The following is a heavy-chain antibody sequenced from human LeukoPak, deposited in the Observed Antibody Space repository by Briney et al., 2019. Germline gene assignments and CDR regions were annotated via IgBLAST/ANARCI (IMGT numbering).Heavy chain of an antibody. D-gene: IGHD3-22*01. V-gene: IGHV1-69*05. CDR3: AREHYYDSSGYYGY. CDR1: GGTFSSYA. CDR2: IIPIFGTA. J-gene: IGHJ4*02. Sequence: GSSVTVSCKASGGTFSSYAISWVRQAPGQGLEWMGGIIPIFGTANYAQKFQGRVTITTDESTSTAYMELSSLRSEDTAVYYCAREHYYDSSGYYGYWGQGTLVTVSS.